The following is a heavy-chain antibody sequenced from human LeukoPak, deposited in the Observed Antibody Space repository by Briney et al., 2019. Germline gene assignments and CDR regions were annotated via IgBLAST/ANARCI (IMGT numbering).Heavy chain of an antibody. CDR1: GFTFSDYY. V-gene: IGHV3-11*04. CDR3: ARVRGAGIFDY. CDR2: ISSSGSNI. D-gene: IGHD3-10*01. Sequence: GGSLRLSCAASGFTFSDYYMSWIRQAPGKGLEWVSYISSSGSNIYYADSVKGRFTISSDNAKNSLYLQMNSLRAEDTAVYYCARVRGAGIFDYWGQGTLATVSS. J-gene: IGHJ4*02.